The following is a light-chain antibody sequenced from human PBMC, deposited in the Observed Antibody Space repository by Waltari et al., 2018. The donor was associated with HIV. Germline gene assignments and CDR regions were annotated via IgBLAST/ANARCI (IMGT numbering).Light chain of an antibody. CDR2: SAS. Sequence: DIKMTQSPSPLSASVGDRVTITCRTSQNINNFLHWYQQKPGKAPKLLIYSASTLESGVPSRFSGSGSRTSFTLTISGLQPDDFATYYCRQSYGPPLTFGPGTKVDL. J-gene: IGKJ3*01. CDR3: RQSYGPPLT. V-gene: IGKV1-39*01. CDR1: QNINNF.